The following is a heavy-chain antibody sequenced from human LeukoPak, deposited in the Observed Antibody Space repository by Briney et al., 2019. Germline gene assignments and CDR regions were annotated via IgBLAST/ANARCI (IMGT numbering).Heavy chain of an antibody. CDR1: GGSFSGYY. CDR3: ARVHIRGGIVVVTGAFDI. Sequence: SETLSLTCAVYGGSFSGYYWSWIRQPPGKGLEWIGEINHSGSTNYNPSLKSRVTISVDTSKNQFSLKLNSVTAADTAVYYCARVHIRGGIVVVTGAFDIWGQGTMVTVSS. CDR2: INHSGST. V-gene: IGHV4-34*01. D-gene: IGHD3-22*01. J-gene: IGHJ3*02.